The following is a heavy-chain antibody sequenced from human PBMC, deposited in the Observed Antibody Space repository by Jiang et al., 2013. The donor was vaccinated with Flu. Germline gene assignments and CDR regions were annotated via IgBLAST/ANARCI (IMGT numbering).Heavy chain of an antibody. D-gene: IGHD2-15*01. CDR3: AKDVEVAAIYGGMDS. V-gene: IGHV3-43*01. CDR1: GFTFDDYT. J-gene: IGHJ4*02. Sequence: GSQRLSCAASGFTFDDYTMHWVRQAPGKGLEWVALINWDGVTTYYADSVKGRFTISRDNSKNSLYLQMNILRTEDTALYYCAKDVEVAAIYGGMDSWGQGTLVTVSS. CDR2: INWDGVTT.